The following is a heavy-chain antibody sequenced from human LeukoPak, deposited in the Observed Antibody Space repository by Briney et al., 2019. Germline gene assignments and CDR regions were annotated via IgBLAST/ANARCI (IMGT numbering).Heavy chain of an antibody. CDR3: AKLGTSDDY. Sequence: PGGSMRLSCAASGFALSSTAMSWVRQAPGKGLEWVSTIAFSDGKTYYADSVKGRFSISRDNSKNTLYLQMNSLRAEDTAVYYCAKLGTSDDYWGQGTLVTVPS. CDR2: IAFSDGKT. D-gene: IGHD2-2*01. J-gene: IGHJ4*02. CDR1: GFALSSTA. V-gene: IGHV3-23*01.